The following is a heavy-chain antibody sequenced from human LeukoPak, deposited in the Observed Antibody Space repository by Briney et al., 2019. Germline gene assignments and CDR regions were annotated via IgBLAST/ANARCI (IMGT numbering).Heavy chain of an antibody. CDR2: ISSSGSYI. D-gene: IGHD4-11*01. CDR3: LRDEYRAWGS. J-gene: IGHJ5*02. V-gene: IGHV3-21*04. Sequence: GGSLRLSCAASGFTFSIYTINWVRQAPGKGLEWVSSISSSGSYINYADSVEGRFTISRDNAQNSLYLQMNNLRPEDTAVYYCLRDEYRAWGSWGQGTLVTVSS. CDR1: GFTFSIYT.